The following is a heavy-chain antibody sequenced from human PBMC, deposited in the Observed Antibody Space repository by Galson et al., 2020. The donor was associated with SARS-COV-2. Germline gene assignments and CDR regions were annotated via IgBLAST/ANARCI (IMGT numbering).Heavy chain of an antibody. Sequence: GESLKISCKGSGYSFTSYWIGWVRQMPGKGLEWMGIIYPDDSDTRYSPSFQGQVTFSVDKSISTAYLQWSSLKASDTAMYYCARPRDGYSNGAFDICGQGTMVIVSS. CDR1: GYSFTSYW. CDR2: IYPDDSDT. D-gene: IGHD2-2*03. CDR3: ARPRDGYSNGAFDI. V-gene: IGHV5-51*01. J-gene: IGHJ3*02.